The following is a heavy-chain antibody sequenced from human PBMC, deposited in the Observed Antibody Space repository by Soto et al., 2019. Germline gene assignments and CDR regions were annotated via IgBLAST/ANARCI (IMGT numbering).Heavy chain of an antibody. CDR2: IYSGGNT. J-gene: IGHJ1*01. Sequence: EVQLVESGGGLVQPGGSLRLSCAASGFTVSNNYMSWVRQSPGKGLECVSLIYSGGNTKYADSVKGRFTISRDSSTNTLFLQINSLRAEDTAMFYCAALLTTVQTTIQHWGQCTMVIVSS. V-gene: IGHV3-66*01. CDR3: AALLTTVQTTIQH. D-gene: IGHD4-4*01. CDR1: GFTVSNNY.